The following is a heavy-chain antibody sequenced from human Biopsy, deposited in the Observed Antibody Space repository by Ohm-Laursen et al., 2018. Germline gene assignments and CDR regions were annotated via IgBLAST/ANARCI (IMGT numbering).Heavy chain of an antibody. CDR1: GGSMIHYY. V-gene: IGHV4-59*07. J-gene: IGHJ3*02. Sequence: SDTLSLTCTVSGGSMIHYYRNWIRQSPGKGLEWIAYIYSSGITNYNPSLKSQLTISIDTSKNQFSLKLNSMTTADTAVYYCARGQDYGGNKAFDIWGQGTKVTVSP. CDR3: ARGQDYGGNKAFDI. D-gene: IGHD4-23*01. CDR2: IYSSGIT.